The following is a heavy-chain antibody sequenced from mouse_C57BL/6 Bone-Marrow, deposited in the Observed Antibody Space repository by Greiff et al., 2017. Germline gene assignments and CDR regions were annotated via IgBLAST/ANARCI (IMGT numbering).Heavy chain of an antibody. CDR3: ARRGIYYDYDDAMDY. D-gene: IGHD2-4*01. V-gene: IGHV1-69*01. Sequence: VQLQQPGAELVMPGASVKLSCTASGYTFTSYWMHWVQQRPGQGLEWIGEIDPSDSYTNSNQKFKGKSTLTVDKSSSTAYMKLSSLTSEDSAVYYCARRGIYYDYDDAMDYWGQGTSVTVSS. J-gene: IGHJ4*01. CDR2: IDPSDSYT. CDR1: GYTFTSYW.